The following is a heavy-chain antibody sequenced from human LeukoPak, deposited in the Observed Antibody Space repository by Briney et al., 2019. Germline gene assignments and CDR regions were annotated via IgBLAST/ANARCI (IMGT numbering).Heavy chain of an antibody. Sequence: ASVKVSYKASGYTFTGYYMHWVRQAPGQGLEWMGWINPNTGDTKYAQKFQGRVTMTRDTSSSTAYMDLSRLRSDDTAMYYCARGGCGGGTCYSSWLDPWGQGTLVTVSS. CDR1: GYTFTGYY. J-gene: IGHJ5*02. CDR3: ARGGCGGGTCYSSWLDP. CDR2: INPNTGDT. V-gene: IGHV1-2*02. D-gene: IGHD2-15*01.